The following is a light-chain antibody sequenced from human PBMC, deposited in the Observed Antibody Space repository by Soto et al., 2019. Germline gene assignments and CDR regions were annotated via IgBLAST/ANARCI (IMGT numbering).Light chain of an antibody. CDR3: SSYTSLSTYV. CDR2: DVS. J-gene: IGLJ1*01. V-gene: IGLV2-18*02. CDR1: SSDVGGSNG. Sequence: QSALTQPPSVSGSPGQSVAISCTGTSSDVGGSNGVSWYQQPPGTAPKLMIYDVSNRPSVVPDRFSGSKSGNTASLTISGLQAEDEGDYYCSSYTSLSTYVFGTGTKLTVL.